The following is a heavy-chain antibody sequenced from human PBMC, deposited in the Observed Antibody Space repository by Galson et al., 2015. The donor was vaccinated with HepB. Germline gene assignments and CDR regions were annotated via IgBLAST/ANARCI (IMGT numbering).Heavy chain of an antibody. Sequence: TLSLTCSVSRGSISRGGYCWTWIRQHPEKGLEWIGYVYSSGTTNYNPSLQRRFTISVDTSQNQFSLKLASVTAADTAVYYCASASNYYYFDYWGQGTPVTVSS. V-gene: IGHV4-31*03. J-gene: IGHJ4*02. CDR3: ASASNYYYFDY. D-gene: IGHD3-10*01. CDR1: RGSISRGGYC. CDR2: VYSSGTT.